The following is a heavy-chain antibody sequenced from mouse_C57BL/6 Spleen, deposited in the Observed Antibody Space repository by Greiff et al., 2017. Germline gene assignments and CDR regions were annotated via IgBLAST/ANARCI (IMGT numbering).Heavy chain of an antibody. CDR2: ILPGSGST. J-gene: IGHJ4*01. D-gene: IGHD6-5*01. CDR3: ASSYDSYAMDY. CDR1: GYTFTGYW. Sequence: QVQLQQSGAELMKPGASVKLSCKATGYTFTGYWIEWVKQRPGHGLEWIGEILPGSGSTNYKEKFKGKATFTADTSSKTAYMQLSSLPTEDSAIYYCASSYDSYAMDYWGQGTSVTVSS. V-gene: IGHV1-9*01.